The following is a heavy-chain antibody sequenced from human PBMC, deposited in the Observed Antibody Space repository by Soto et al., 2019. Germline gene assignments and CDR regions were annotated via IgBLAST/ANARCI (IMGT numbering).Heavy chain of an antibody. CDR1: GFGFSYVY. CDR3: ASDPYYYASGF. CDR2: ISVDATTI. Sequence: GGSLRLSCAASGFGFSYVYMTWIRQAPGKGLEWVSKISVDATTIYYADSVKGRFTVSRDNARNSVYLQMNSLRAEDTAVYYCASDPYYYASGFWGQGTLVTVSS. V-gene: IGHV3-11*01. D-gene: IGHD3-10*01. J-gene: IGHJ4*02.